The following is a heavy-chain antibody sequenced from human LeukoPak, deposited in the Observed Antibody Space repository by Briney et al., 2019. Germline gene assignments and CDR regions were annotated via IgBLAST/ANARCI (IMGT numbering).Heavy chain of an antibody. CDR2: IIPIFGTA. V-gene: IGHV1-69*05. D-gene: IGHD6-13*01. CDR3: ARYSSRWPNNWFDP. Sequence: GASVKVSCKASGGTFSSYAISWVRPAPGQGLAWMGGIIPIFGTANYAQKFQGRVTITTDESTSTAYMELSSLRSEDTAVYYCARYSSRWPNNWFDPWGQGTLVTVSS. J-gene: IGHJ5*02. CDR1: GGTFSSYA.